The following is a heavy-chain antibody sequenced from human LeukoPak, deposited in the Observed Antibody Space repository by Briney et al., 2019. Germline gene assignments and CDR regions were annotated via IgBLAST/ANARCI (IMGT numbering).Heavy chain of an antibody. CDR1: GFTFSSYS. CDR3: AKVPPGSRGGVVYYFDY. J-gene: IGHJ4*02. V-gene: IGHV3-23*01. Sequence: TGGSLRLSCAASGFTFSSYSMNWVRQAPGKGLEWVSAISGSGGSTYYADSVKGRFTISRGNSKNTLYLQMNSLRAEDTAVYYCAKVPPGSRGGVVYYFDYWGQGTLVTVSS. CDR2: ISGSGGST. D-gene: IGHD6-13*01.